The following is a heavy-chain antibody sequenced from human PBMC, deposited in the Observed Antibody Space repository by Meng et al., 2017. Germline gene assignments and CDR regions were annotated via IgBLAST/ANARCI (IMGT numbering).Heavy chain of an antibody. J-gene: IGHJ5*02. V-gene: IGHV4-39*07. CDR3: ARARSQFSLDP. CDR2: IYHSGST. CDR1: GGSVSSGSYY. Sequence: SETLSLTCTVSGGSVSSGSYYWGWIRQPPGKGLEWIGSIYHSGSTYYNPSLKSRVTISVDTSKNQFSLKLSSVTAADTAVYYCARARSQFSLDPWGQGTLVTVSS.